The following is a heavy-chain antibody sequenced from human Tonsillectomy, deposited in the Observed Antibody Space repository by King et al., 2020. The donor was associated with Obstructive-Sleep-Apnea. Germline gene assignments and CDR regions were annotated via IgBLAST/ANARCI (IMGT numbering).Heavy chain of an antibody. V-gene: IGHV4-39*07. D-gene: IGHD2-2*01. CDR3: ARNNRYSTSTSDGA. J-gene: IGHJ5*02. CDR1: GGSISSGSYY. CDR2: IYYSGST. Sequence: QLQESGPGLVKPSETLSLTCTVSGGSISSGSYYWGWIRQPPGKGLEWIGAIYYSGSTHYNPSLKSRVTISVDTYKNQFSLKLSSATAADTAVYYCARNNRYSTSTSDGAWGQGTLVTVSS.